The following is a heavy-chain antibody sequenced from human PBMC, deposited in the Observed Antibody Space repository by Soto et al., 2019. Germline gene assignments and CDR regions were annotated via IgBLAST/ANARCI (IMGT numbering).Heavy chain of an antibody. CDR3: ARVHGDYDFDY. D-gene: IGHD4-17*01. V-gene: IGHV1-69*02. J-gene: IGHJ4*02. Sequence: GASVKVSCKASGGTFSSYTISWVRQAPGQGLEWMGRIIPILGIANYAQKFQGRVTITADKSTSTAYMELSSLRSEDTAVYYCARVHGDYDFDYWGQGTLVTVSS. CDR1: GGTFSSYT. CDR2: IIPILGIA.